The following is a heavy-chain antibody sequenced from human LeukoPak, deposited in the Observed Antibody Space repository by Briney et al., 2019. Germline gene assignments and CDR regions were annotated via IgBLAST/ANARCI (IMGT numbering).Heavy chain of an antibody. CDR2: ISSDGSSK. J-gene: IGHJ4*02. V-gene: IGHV3-30*03. D-gene: IGHD2/OR15-2a*01. CDR1: GFTFSSYG. CDR3: ARGENSKTYPVSGY. Sequence: GGSLRLSCVASGFTFSSYGMHWVRQAPGKGMEWVAVISSDGSSKYYIDSVKGRVTIARDNSKNTLYLQMNSLRDGDTAVYYCARGENSKTYPVSGYWGQGTLVTVSS.